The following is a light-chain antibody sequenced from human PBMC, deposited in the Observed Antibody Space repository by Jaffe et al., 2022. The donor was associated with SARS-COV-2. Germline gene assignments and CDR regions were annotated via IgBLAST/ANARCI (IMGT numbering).Light chain of an antibody. J-gene: IGKJ1*01. CDR3: QQYNSWWT. CDR1: QSITTW. CDR2: KAS. V-gene: IGKV1-5*03. Sequence: DIQMTQSPSTLSASVGDRVTITCRASQSITTWLAWYQQKPGKAPKLLIYKASSLESGVPSRFSGSGSGTEFTLTISSLHPDDFATYYCQQYNSWWTFGPGTKVEIK.